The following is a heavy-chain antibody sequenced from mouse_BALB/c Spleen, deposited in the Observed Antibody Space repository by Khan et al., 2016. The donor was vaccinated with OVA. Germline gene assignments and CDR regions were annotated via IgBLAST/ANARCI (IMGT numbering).Heavy chain of an antibody. CDR2: INTHSGEP. CDR1: GYTFTTAG. V-gene: IGHV9-4*02. CDR3: SCGGAAYYRNDGDAMEY. J-gene: IGHJ4*01. D-gene: IGHD2-14*01. Sequence: QIQLVQSGPELKKPGETVRISCTASGYTFTTAGIQWVQKMPGKGLKWIGWINTHSGEPKYAEDFKGRFAFSLDISVNTAYLQITNLKTEDTATSSWSCGGAAYYRNDGDAMEYWGQGTSVTVSS.